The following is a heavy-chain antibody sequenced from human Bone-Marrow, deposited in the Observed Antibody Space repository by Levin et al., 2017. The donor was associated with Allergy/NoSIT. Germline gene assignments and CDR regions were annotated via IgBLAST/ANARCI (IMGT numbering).Heavy chain of an antibody. J-gene: IGHJ5*02. D-gene: IGHD3-10*02. CDR2: IYHTGTT. CDR3: ARVRDYFRWFDP. Sequence: SETLSLTCAVSGDSITTGGYSWSWVRQSPGKGLEWLGYIYHTGTTHYNPSFKTRVAMSLDKSMNQFSLQLTSVTAADSAMYYCARVRDYFRWFDPWGQGTLVTVSS. CDR1: GDSITTGGYS. V-gene: IGHV4-30-2*06.